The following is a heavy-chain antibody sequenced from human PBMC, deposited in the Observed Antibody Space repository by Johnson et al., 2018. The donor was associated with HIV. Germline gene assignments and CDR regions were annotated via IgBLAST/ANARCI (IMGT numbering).Heavy chain of an antibody. CDR3: ARDLHDSSGYYYEGDAFDI. V-gene: IGHV3-23*04. CDR2: ISGSGGST. CDR1: GLTFSSYG. D-gene: IGHD3-22*01. J-gene: IGHJ3*02. Sequence: VQLVESGGGLIQPGGSLRLSCAASGLTFSSYGMSWVRQAPGKGPEWVSGISGSGGSTYYADSVQGRFTISRDNSKNTLYLQMNSLRAEDTAVYYCARDLHDSSGYYYEGDAFDIWGQGTMVTVSS.